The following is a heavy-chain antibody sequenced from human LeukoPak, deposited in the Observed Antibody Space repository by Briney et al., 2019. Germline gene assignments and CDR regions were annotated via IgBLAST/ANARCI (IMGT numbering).Heavy chain of an antibody. J-gene: IGHJ3*02. D-gene: IGHD3-10*01. CDR1: GFTFSDYY. CDR2: ISNSRSYT. V-gene: IGHV3-11*05. CDR3: AKDGAVRGVIDAFDI. Sequence: GGSLRLSCAASGFTFSDYYMSWIRQAPGKGLEWVSYISNSRSYTNYADSVEGRFTISRDNSKNTLYLQLNSLRAEDTAVYYCAKDGAVRGVIDAFDIWGQGTKVTVSS.